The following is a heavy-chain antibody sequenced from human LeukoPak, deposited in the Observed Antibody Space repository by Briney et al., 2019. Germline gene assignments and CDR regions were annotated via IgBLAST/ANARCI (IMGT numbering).Heavy chain of an antibody. CDR1: GYTFTNYY. CDR2: INPSGSST. J-gene: IGHJ3*02. D-gene: IGHD2-8*01. CDR3: AGGTTNTKGAFDM. Sequence: GASVKVSCKASGYTFTNYYIHWVRQAPGQGLEWMGIINPSGSSTSYAQKFQGRDTMTRDTSTSTVYMELSSLRSEDTAVYYCAGGTTNTKGAFDMWGQGTMVTVSS. V-gene: IGHV1-46*01.